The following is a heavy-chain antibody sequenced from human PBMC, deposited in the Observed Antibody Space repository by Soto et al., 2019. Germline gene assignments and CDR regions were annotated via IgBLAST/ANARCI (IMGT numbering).Heavy chain of an antibody. V-gene: IGHV5-51*01. D-gene: IGHD3-3*01. Sequence: PGESLKISCQGSGYSFTNYWVGWVRQIPGRGLEWMGIIHPGDSDTRYSPFFQGQVTISADKSISTAYLQWSSLKASDTAIYYCARLGSGYYPLAPSFVDYWGQGTLVTVSS. CDR3: ARLGSGYYPLAPSFVDY. CDR1: GYSFTNYW. CDR2: IHPGDSDT. J-gene: IGHJ4*02.